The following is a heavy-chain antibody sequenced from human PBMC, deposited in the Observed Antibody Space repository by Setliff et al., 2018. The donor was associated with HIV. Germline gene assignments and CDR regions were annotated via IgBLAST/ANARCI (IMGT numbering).Heavy chain of an antibody. D-gene: IGHD6-19*01. J-gene: IGHJ3*02. CDR2: IKSKTDGAAT. CDR3: TAGYSSGLVDTFDI. CDR1: GFIFSKAW. V-gene: IGHV3-15*01. Sequence: GGSLRLSCAASGFIFSKAWMSWVRQAPGKGLEWVGRIKSKTDGAATDYAAPVKGRFTISRDDSKNTLYLQMNSLKTGDTAMYYCTAGYSSGLVDTFDIWGQGTMVTVSS.